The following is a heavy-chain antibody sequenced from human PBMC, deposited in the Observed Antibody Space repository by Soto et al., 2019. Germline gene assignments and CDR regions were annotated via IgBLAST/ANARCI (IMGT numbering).Heavy chain of an antibody. CDR1: GFTFSSYS. CDR3: ARENHFDFWSGFYGRNWFDP. V-gene: IGHV3-21*01. J-gene: IGHJ5*02. Sequence: GGSLRLSCAASGFTFSSYSMSWVRQAPGKGLEWVSSITSSSSYIYYADSVKGRFTISRDNAKNSLYLQMNSLRAEDTAMYYCARENHFDFWSGFYGRNWFDPWGQGTLVTVSS. CDR2: ITSSSSYI. D-gene: IGHD3-3*01.